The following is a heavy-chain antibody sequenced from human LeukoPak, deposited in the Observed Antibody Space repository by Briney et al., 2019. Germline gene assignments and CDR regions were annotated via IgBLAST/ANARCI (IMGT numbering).Heavy chain of an antibody. J-gene: IGHJ4*02. V-gene: IGHV3-33*06. Sequence: GRSLRLSCAASGFTFSSYGMHWARQAPGKGLEWVAAIWNDGSDKYYADSVKGRFTISRDNSKNTLYLQMNSLRAEDTAVYYCAKPTRGSGSFLIDFWGQGTLVTVSS. CDR3: AKPTRGSGSFLIDF. CDR2: IWNDGSDK. CDR1: GFTFSSYG. D-gene: IGHD1-26*01.